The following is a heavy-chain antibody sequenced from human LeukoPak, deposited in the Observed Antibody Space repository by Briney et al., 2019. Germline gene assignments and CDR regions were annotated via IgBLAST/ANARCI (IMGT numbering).Heavy chain of an antibody. V-gene: IGHV1-2*02. CDR3: ARGPPGASNWFDP. Sequence: GASVKVSCKASGYTFTGYYMHWVRQAPGQGLEWMGWINPNSGGTNYAQKFQGRVTMTRDTSISTAYMELSRLRSDDTAVYYCARGPPGASNWFDPWGQGTLVTVSS. CDR2: INPNSGGT. CDR1: GYTFTGYY. J-gene: IGHJ5*02. D-gene: IGHD3-10*01.